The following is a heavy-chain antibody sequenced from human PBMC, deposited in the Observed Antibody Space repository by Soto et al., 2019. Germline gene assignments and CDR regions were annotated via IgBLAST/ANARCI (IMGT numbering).Heavy chain of an antibody. CDR2: ISWNSGSI. Sequence: GGSLRLSCAASGFTFDDYAMHWVRQAPGKGLEWVSGISWNSGSIGYADSVKGRFTISRDNAKNSLYLQMNSLRAEDTALYYCAKGTYYGDYVGLFGYWGQGT. V-gene: IGHV3-9*01. CDR1: GFTFDDYA. D-gene: IGHD4-17*01. J-gene: IGHJ4*02. CDR3: AKGTYYGDYVGLFGY.